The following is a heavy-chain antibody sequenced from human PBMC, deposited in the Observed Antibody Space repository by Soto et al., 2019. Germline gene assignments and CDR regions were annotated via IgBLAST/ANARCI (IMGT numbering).Heavy chain of an antibody. CDR1: GASISSSY. Sequence: KASETLSLTCTVSGASISSSYWSWIRQSPGKGLEWIGYIFHSGTTNYNPSLKSRVTISVDTSKNQFSLNLSSLTTADTAVYFCARGGNRYSTTSPGVGGFDYWGQGTLVTVSS. D-gene: IGHD2-2*01. J-gene: IGHJ4*02. CDR2: IFHSGTT. V-gene: IGHV4-59*01. CDR3: ARGGNRYSTTSPGVGGFDY.